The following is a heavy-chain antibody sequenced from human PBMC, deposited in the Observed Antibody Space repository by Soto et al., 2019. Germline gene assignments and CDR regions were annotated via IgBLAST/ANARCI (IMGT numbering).Heavy chain of an antibody. CDR3: ARDSVLMVAGIPLHYFDF. V-gene: IGHV3-23*01. CDR2: VSGTGAKT. CDR1: GFTFTNYA. Sequence: GGSLRLSCAASGFTFTNYAMSWVRQAPGKGLEWVSSVSGTGAKTYYADSVKGRFTISRDNSKNTFYLQVNSLRAEDTAIYFCARDSVLMVAGIPLHYFDFWGQGSLVTVSS. J-gene: IGHJ4*02. D-gene: IGHD2-15*01.